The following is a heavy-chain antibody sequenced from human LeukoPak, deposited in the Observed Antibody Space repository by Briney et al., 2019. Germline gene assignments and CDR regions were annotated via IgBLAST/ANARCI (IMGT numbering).Heavy chain of an antibody. CDR3: ASHGLGYYPYYFDY. D-gene: IGHD3-22*01. V-gene: IGHV4-39*01. J-gene: IGHJ4*02. Sequence: PSETLSLTCTVSGGSISSSSYYWGWIRQPPGKGLEWIGSIYYSGSTYYNPSLKSRVTISVDTSKNQFSLKLSSVTAADTAVYYCASHGLGYYPYYFDYWGQGTLVTVSS. CDR2: IYYSGST. CDR1: GGSISSSSYY.